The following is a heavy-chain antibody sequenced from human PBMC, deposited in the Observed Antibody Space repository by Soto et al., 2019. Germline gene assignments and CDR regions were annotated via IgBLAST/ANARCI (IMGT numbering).Heavy chain of an antibody. J-gene: IGHJ6*02. D-gene: IGHD1-1*01. CDR2: FDPQDGET. CDR3: AADEPQLERRYYYYGMDV. CDR1: GYTLTELS. Sequence: GASVKVSCKVSGYTLTELSMHWVRQAPGKGLEWMGGFDPQDGETIYAQKFQGRVTMTRDTSTNTAYMELSSLRSEDTAVYYCAADEPQLERRYYYYGMDVWGQGTTVTVSS. V-gene: IGHV1-24*01.